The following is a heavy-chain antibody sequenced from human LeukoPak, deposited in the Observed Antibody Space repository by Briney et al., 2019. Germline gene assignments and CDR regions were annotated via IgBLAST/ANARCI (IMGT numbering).Heavy chain of an antibody. Sequence: PSETLSLTCTVSRGSISSDYWSWIRQPPGKGLEWIGLIYTSGTTNYDPSLKSRVPMSLDTSKNQFYLKLNYVTAADTAIYFCARQVSDYYYLYMDVWGEGTTVIVSS. J-gene: IGHJ6*03. V-gene: IGHV4-4*07. CDR3: ARQVSDYYYLYMDV. CDR2: IYTSGTT. CDR1: RGSISSDY.